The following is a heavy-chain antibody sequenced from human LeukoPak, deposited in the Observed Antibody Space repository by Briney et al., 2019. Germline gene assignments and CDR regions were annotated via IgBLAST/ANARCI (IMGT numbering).Heavy chain of an antibody. CDR2: IYYSGST. V-gene: IGHV4-39*01. CDR1: GGSISSSSYY. CDR3: ARRSTKAWYYYYYMDV. J-gene: IGHJ6*03. Sequence: SETLSLTCTVSGGSISSSSYYWGWIRHPPGKGLEWIGSIYYSGSTYYNPSLKSRVTISVDTSKNQFSLKLSSVTAADTAVYYCARRSTKAWYYYYYMDVWGKGTTVTISS.